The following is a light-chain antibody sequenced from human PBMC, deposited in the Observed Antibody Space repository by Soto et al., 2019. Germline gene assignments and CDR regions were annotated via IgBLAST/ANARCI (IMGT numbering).Light chain of an antibody. J-gene: IGKJ1*01. CDR3: QQYNKWPLT. V-gene: IGKV3-15*01. CDR1: QSVSSN. Sequence: EIMMTQSPGTLSASPGERATLSCRASQSVSSNLAWYQQKPGQAPRLLIYAVSTRATGIPARFSGSGSGTEFTLTSSSLPSEDFAVYYCQQYNKWPLTFGQGTKVEIK. CDR2: AVS.